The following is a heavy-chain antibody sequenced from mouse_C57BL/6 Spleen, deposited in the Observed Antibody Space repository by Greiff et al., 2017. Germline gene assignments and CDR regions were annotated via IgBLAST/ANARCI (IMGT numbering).Heavy chain of an antibody. D-gene: IGHD1-1*01. Sequence: EVKLVESGGGLVKPGGSLKLSCAASGFTFSSYAMSWVRQTPEKRLEWVATISDGGSYTYYPDNVKGRFTISRDNAKNNLYLQMSHLKSEDTAMXYCARGGLYGSSYPFAYWGQGTLVTVSA. CDR1: GFTFSSYA. V-gene: IGHV5-4*03. J-gene: IGHJ3*01. CDR3: ARGGLYGSSYPFAY. CDR2: ISDGGSYT.